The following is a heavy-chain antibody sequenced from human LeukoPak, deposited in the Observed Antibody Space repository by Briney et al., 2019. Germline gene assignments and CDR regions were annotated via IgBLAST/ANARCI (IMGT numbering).Heavy chain of an antibody. CDR2: ISHSGST. Sequence: KPSETLSLTCAVYGGSFSGYYWSWIRQPPGKGLEWIGEISHSGSTNYNPSLKSRVTISVDTSKNQFSLKLSSVTAADTAVYYCATEEVTGTTNYWGQGTLVTVSS. V-gene: IGHV4-34*01. J-gene: IGHJ4*02. D-gene: IGHD1-7*01. CDR3: ATEEVTGTTNY. CDR1: GGSFSGYY.